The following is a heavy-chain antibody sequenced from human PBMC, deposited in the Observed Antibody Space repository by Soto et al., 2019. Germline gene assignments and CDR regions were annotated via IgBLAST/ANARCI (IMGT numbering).Heavy chain of an antibody. D-gene: IGHD3-22*01. Sequence: EVQLLESGGGLVQPGWSLTLSCVASGFTFSNYAVNWVRQAPGKGLEWVSGISGSGGSTYYADSVKGRSTISRDNSKNTVYLQLNSLRAEDTAVYYCAKATPARYYYDNWEGNYFDYWGQGTLVTVSS. CDR1: GFTFSNYA. V-gene: IGHV3-23*01. J-gene: IGHJ4*02. CDR3: AKATPARYYYDNWEGNYFDY. CDR2: ISGSGGST.